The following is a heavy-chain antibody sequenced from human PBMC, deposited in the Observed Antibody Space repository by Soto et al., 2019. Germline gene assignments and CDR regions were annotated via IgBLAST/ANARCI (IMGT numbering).Heavy chain of an antibody. CDR1: GYTFTSYD. J-gene: IGHJ5*02. Sequence: XPVKVSCKASGYTFTSYDINWVRQATGQGLEWMGWMNPNSGNTGYAQKFQGRVTMTRNTSISTAYMELSSLRSEDTAVYYCARGLQAAGLNWFDPWGQGTLVTVSS. CDR3: ARGLQAAGLNWFDP. CDR2: MNPNSGNT. V-gene: IGHV1-8*01. D-gene: IGHD6-13*01.